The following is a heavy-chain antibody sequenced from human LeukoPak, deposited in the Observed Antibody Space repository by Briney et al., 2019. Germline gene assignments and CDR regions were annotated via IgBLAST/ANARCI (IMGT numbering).Heavy chain of an antibody. D-gene: IGHD6-13*01. CDR2: ISRQSGAST. CDR1: GFTFSSYD. CDR3: AKRSSAAGPFDY. J-gene: IGHJ4*02. V-gene: IGHV3-23*01. Sequence: GGSLRLSCAASGFTFSSYDMYWVLQAPGKGLECVASISRQSGASTYYAASVEGRFTISRDNSRSTLYLEMNSLRADDTAVYYCAKRSSAAGPFDYWGQGTLVTVSS.